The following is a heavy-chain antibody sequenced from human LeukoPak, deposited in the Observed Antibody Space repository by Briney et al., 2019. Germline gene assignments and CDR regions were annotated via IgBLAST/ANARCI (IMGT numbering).Heavy chain of an antibody. V-gene: IGHV4-59*02. CDR2: IHHSGNS. CDR3: TRRHWGLQS. D-gene: IGHD7-27*01. CDR1: GASVTDYY. Sequence: SETLSLTCTVSGASVTDYYWSWIRQSPGKGLEWISYIHHSGNSDYNPSLRSRVTTSLDTSKNQFSLNLISVTAADTAVYYCTRRHWGLQSWSQGTLVTVSS. J-gene: IGHJ5*02.